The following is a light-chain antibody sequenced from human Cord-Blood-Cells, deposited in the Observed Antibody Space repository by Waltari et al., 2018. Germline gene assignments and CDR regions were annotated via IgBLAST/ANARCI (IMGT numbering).Light chain of an antibody. CDR2: GAS. Sequence: EIVMTQSPATLSVSPGERATLPCRASQSVSSNLSWYQQKPGQAPRRLIYGASTRATGIPARFSGSGAGAEVTLTISSLQSEDFAVYYCQQYNNWPPFTFGPGTKVDIK. CDR3: QQYNNWPPFT. J-gene: IGKJ3*01. CDR1: QSVSSN. V-gene: IGKV3-15*01.